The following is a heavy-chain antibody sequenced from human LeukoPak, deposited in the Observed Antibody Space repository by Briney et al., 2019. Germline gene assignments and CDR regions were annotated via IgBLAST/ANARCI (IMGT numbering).Heavy chain of an antibody. CDR3: ARSHIVAVTGFAFDI. V-gene: IGHV4-39*01. D-gene: IGHD2-21*02. Sequence: PSETLSLTCTVSGGSISSSSYYWGWIHQPPGKGLEWIGSIYYSGSTYYNPSLKSRVTITVDTSKNQFSLKLSSVTAADTTVCYCARSHIVAVTGFAFDIWGQGTLVTVSS. CDR1: GGSISSSSYY. CDR2: IYYSGST. J-gene: IGHJ3*02.